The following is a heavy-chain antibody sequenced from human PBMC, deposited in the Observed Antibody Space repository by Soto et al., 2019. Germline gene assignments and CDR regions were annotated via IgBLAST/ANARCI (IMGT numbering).Heavy chain of an antibody. V-gene: IGHV3-30*18. CDR2: ISYDGSNK. CDR3: AKVRAGSTSFPG. J-gene: IGHJ3*01. CDR1: GFTFSSYG. D-gene: IGHD2-2*01. Sequence: QVQLVESGGGVVQPGRSLRLSCAASGFTFSSYGMHWVRQAPGKGLGWVAVISYDGSNKYYADSVKGRFTISRDNSKNTLYLQMNSLRAEDTAVYYCAKVRAGSTSFPGWGQGTMVTVSS.